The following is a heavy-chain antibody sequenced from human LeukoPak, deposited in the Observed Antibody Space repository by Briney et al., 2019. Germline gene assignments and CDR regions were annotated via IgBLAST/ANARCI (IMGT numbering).Heavy chain of an antibody. J-gene: IGHJ4*02. Sequence: RSSETLSLTCTVSGYSISSGYYWGWIRQPPGKGLEWIGSIYYSGSTYYNPSLKSRVTISVDTSKNQFSLKLSSVTAADTAVYYCARGYASSGCDYWGQGTLVTVSS. D-gene: IGHD6-19*01. CDR2: IYYSGST. CDR3: ARGYASSGCDY. CDR1: GYSISSGYY. V-gene: IGHV4-38-2*02.